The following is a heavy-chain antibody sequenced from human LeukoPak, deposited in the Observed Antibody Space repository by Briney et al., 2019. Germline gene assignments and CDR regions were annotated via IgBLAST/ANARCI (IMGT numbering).Heavy chain of an antibody. Sequence: GASVKVSCKASGYTFTDYYMHWVRQAPGQGLEWMGWINSNSGGTNCAQKFQDRVTMTRDTSISTAYMELSSLRSDDTAVYYCATELGATYDNYYHGMDVWGQGTTVTVSS. J-gene: IGHJ6*02. CDR1: GYTFTDYY. CDR3: ATELGATYDNYYHGMDV. V-gene: IGHV1-2*02. CDR2: INSNSGGT. D-gene: IGHD1-26*01.